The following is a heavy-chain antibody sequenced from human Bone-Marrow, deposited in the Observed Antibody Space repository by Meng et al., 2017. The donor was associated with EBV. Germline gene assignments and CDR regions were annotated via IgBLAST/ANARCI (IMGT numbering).Heavy chain of an antibody. CDR1: GFTFSSYG. V-gene: IGHV3-33*01. CDR3: ARTYYYGSGSYYSHYYYYGMDV. J-gene: IGHJ6*02. CDR2: IWYDGSNK. D-gene: IGHD3-10*01. Sequence: QVQLVESGGGVVQPGRSLRLSCAASGFTFSSYGMHWVRQAPGKGLEWVAVIWYDGSNKYYADSVKGRFTISRDNSKNTLYLQMNSLRAEDTAVYYCARTYYYGSGSYYSHYYYYGMDVWGQGTTVTVSS.